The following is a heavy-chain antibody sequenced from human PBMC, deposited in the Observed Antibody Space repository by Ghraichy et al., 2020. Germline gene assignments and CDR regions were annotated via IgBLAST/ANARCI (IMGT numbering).Heavy chain of an antibody. Sequence: ASGKVSCKASGYTFTSYDINWVRQATGQGLEWMGWMNPNSGNTGYAQKFQGRVTMTRSTSISTAYMELSSLRSEDTAVYYCARGSTRTDDFWSGLDYWGQGTLVTVSS. J-gene: IGHJ4*02. V-gene: IGHV1-8*01. D-gene: IGHD3-3*01. CDR2: MNPNSGNT. CDR3: ARGSTRTDDFWSGLDY. CDR1: GYTFTSYD.